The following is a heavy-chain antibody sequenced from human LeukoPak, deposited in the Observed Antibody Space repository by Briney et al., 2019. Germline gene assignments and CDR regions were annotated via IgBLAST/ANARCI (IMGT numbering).Heavy chain of an antibody. CDR3: ARDSSGYYFFDY. V-gene: IGHV4-59*01. D-gene: IGHD3-22*01. CDR2: IYYRGST. J-gene: IGHJ4*02. CDR1: GGSISSYY. Sequence: PSETLSLTCTVSGGSISSYYWSWIRQPPGKGLEWIGNIYYRGSTNYNPSLKSRVTISVDPSKNQFSLKLNSVTAADTAVYYCARDSSGYYFFDYWGQGTLVTVSS.